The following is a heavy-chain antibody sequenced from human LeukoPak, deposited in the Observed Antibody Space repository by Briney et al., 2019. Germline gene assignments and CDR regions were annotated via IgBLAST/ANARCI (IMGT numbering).Heavy chain of an antibody. CDR1: GYTFTSYY. Sequence: GASVKVSCKASGYTFTSYYMHWVRQAPGQGLEWMGIINPSGGSTSYAQKFQGRVTMTRDTSTSTVYMELSSLRSEDTAVYYCARDGNPIQSEYYSDYWGQGTLVTVSS. CDR2: INPSGGST. V-gene: IGHV1-46*01. D-gene: IGHD1-14*01. CDR3: ARDGNPIQSEYYSDY. J-gene: IGHJ4*02.